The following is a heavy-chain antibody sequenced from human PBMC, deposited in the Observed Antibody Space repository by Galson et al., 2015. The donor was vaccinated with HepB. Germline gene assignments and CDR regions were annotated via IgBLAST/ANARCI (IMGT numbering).Heavy chain of an antibody. J-gene: IGHJ4*02. V-gene: IGHV3-30*18. D-gene: IGHD3-22*01. CDR3: AKDLGRQSVYYYDSSGLDY. Sequence: PLRLSCAASGFTFSSYGMHWARQAPGKGLEWVAVISYDGSNKYYADSVKGRFTISRDNSKNTLYLQMNSLRAVDTAVYYCAKDLGRQSVYYYDSSGLDYWGQGTLVTVSS. CDR1: GFTFSSYG. CDR2: ISYDGSNK.